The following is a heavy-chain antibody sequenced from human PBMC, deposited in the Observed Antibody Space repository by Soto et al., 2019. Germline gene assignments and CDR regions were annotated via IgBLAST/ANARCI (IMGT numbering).Heavy chain of an antibody. D-gene: IGHD3-10*01. CDR1: GFTFSRYF. CDR2: ISSSSNYI. J-gene: IGHJ6*02. CDR3: ARPPVRGSGSWDYYYYYGMDV. V-gene: IGHV3-21*01. Sequence: LRLSCAASGFTFSRYFMNWVRQAPGKGLEWVSSISSSSNYIYYAESVRGRFTISRDNAKNSLYLQINSLRAEDTAVYYCARPPVRGSGSWDYYYYYGMDVWGQGTTVTVSS.